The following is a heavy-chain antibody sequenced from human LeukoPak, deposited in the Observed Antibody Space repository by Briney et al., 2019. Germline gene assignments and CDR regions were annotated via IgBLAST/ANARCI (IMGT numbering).Heavy chain of an antibody. Sequence: SETLSLTCTVSGGSMFSCYWSWIRQSPGKGLEWLGFIYYTGDTKYNPSLNSRITISLDTSMRQFSLKLTSVTAADTAFYYCASSYMGTASIKFDSWGQGVQVTVSS. CDR2: IYYTGDT. J-gene: IGHJ5*01. V-gene: IGHV4-59*01. D-gene: IGHD5-24*01. CDR3: ASSYMGTASIKFDS. CDR1: GGSMFSCY.